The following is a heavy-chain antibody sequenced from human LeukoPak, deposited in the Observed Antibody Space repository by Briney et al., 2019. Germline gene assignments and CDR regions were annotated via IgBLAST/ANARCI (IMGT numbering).Heavy chain of an antibody. CDR1: GGSSSGYY. Sequence: SETLSLTCAVYGGSSSGYYWSWIRQPPGEGLEWIGEINHSGSTNYNPSLESRVTISADTSSNQFSLKLSSVTAADTAVYYCARGAYGRFYYWGQGTLVTVSS. CDR2: INHSGST. V-gene: IGHV4-34*01. D-gene: IGHD4-17*01. J-gene: IGHJ4*02. CDR3: ARGAYGRFYY.